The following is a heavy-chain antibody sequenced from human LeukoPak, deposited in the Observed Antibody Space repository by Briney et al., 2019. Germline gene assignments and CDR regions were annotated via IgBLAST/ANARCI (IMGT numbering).Heavy chain of an antibody. CDR2: ISSSGSTI. Sequence: GGSLRLSCAASGSTFSSYEMNWVRQAPGKGLEWVSYISSSGSTIYKADSLKVRFTISRDNAKNSLYLQMNSLRAEDTAVYYCARKAPFYYYMDVWGKGTTVTVSS. CDR1: GSTFSSYE. CDR3: ARKAPFYYYMDV. J-gene: IGHJ6*03. V-gene: IGHV3-48*03.